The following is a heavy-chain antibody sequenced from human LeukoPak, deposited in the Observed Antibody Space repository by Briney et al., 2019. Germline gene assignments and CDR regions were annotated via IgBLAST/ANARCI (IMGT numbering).Heavy chain of an antibody. D-gene: IGHD3-22*01. J-gene: IGHJ5*02. CDR1: GYTFTSYG. Sequence: GASEKLSCKSSGYTFTSYGICWVRQAPGQGLEWMGWISGYNGNTNYAQKFPGRVTITADESTSTAYMKLSSLSPADTAAYYCARSQEPSGYYYNSWFDLWRQGTLDSVS. CDR3: ARSQEPSGYYYNSWFDL. CDR2: ISGYNGNT. V-gene: IGHV1-18*01.